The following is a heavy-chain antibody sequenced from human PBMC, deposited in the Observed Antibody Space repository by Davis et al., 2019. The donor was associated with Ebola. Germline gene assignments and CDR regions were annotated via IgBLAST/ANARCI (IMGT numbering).Heavy chain of an antibody. D-gene: IGHD6-13*01. J-gene: IGHJ6*03. V-gene: IGHV4-4*07. CDR2: IYSSGNT. Sequence: SETLSLTCTVSGDSISSHYWSWIRQPAGKGLEWIGRIYSSGNTNSNPSLESRVTISVDTSKNQFSLNMYSMTAADTAVYYCARVLAAAGYYYYMDVWGKGTTVTVSS. CDR3: ARVLAAAGYYYYMDV. CDR1: GDSISSHY.